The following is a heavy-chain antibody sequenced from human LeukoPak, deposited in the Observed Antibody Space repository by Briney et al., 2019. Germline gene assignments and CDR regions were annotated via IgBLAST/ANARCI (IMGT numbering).Heavy chain of an antibody. CDR1: GGSFSGYY. CDR2: INHSGST. Sequence: SETLSPTCAVYGGSFSGYYWSWIRQPPGKGLEWIGEINHSGSTNYNPSLKSRVTISVDTSKNQFSLKLSSVTAADTAVYYCARHYCSGGSCYGPNWFDPWGQGTLVTVSS. CDR3: ARHYCSGGSCYGPNWFDP. D-gene: IGHD2-15*01. J-gene: IGHJ5*02. V-gene: IGHV4-34*01.